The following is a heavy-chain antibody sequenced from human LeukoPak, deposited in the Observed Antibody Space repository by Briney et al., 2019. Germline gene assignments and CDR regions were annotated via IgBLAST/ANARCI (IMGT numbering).Heavy chain of an antibody. CDR3: AKDGYSWSYMDV. D-gene: IGHD5-18*01. J-gene: IGHJ6*03. CDR2: IRYDGSNK. V-gene: IGHV3-30*02. CDR1: GFTFSSYG. Sequence: GGSLRLSCAASGFTFSSYGMHWVRQAPGKGLEWVAFIRYDGSNKYYADSVKGQFTISRDNSKNTLYLQMNSLRAEDTAVYYCAKDGYSWSYMDVWGKGTTVTVSS.